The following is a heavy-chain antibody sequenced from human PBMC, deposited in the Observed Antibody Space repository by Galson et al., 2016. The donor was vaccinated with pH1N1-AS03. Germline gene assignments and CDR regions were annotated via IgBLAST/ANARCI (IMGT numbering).Heavy chain of an antibody. D-gene: IGHD4-23*01. CDR3: VRDFRWGGNSGY. CDR1: GFTFTSSA. V-gene: IGHV3-30*14. J-gene: IGHJ4*02. CDR2: ISYDGSHK. Sequence: SLRLSCASSGFTFTSSAMHWVRQAPGKGLEWVSIISYDGSHKYYAESVKGRFTISRDNSKNTLYLQMNSLRAEDTAVYYCVRDFRWGGNSGYWGQGTLVTVSS.